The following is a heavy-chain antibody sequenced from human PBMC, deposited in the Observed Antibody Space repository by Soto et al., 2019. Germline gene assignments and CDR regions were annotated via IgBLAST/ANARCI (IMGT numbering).Heavy chain of an antibody. V-gene: IGHV3-7*05. CDR2: IKKDGSQI. CDR1: GFSFGSSW. D-gene: IGHD6-13*01. CDR3: AIVVAPGSIWLYLDAFDI. J-gene: IGHJ3*02. Sequence: EVQLVESGGGLVQPGGSLRLSCVASGFSFGSSWMTWVRQAPGKGLEWVANIKKDGSQISYVDSVRSRLTISRDNAKNSMYLQMNSLRAVGTALYYCAIVVAPGSIWLYLDAFDIWGQGKMVTVSS.